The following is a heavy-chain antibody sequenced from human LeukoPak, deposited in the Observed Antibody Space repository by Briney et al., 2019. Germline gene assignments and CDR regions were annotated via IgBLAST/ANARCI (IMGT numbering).Heavy chain of an antibody. D-gene: IGHD3-10*01. Sequence: SETLSLTCSVSGGFISSSTYSWGWIRQPPGKGLEWIGSINYRGNTYYNPSLKSRVTISVDTSKNQFSLKLSSVTATDTAVYHCARDKTTMVRGADYWGQGTLVTVSS. CDR2: INYRGNT. CDR1: GGFISSSTYS. J-gene: IGHJ4*02. V-gene: IGHV4-39*02. CDR3: ARDKTTMVRGADY.